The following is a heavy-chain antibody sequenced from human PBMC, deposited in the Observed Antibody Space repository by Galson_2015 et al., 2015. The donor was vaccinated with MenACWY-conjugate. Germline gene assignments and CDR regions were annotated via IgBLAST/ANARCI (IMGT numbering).Heavy chain of an antibody. Sequence: QSGAEVKKPGESLKISCKGSGYNFDTLWIAWVRQMPGKGLEWMGIIYPGDSDTKYGPSFQGQVTMSADKSSSTVYLQWSSLKASDTAIYYCVRHTPNTAWSSMGFWGQGTLVTVSS. D-gene: IGHD2/OR15-2a*01. J-gene: IGHJ4*02. CDR2: IYPGDSDT. CDR3: VRHTPNTAWSSMGF. CDR1: GYNFDTLW. V-gene: IGHV5-51*01.